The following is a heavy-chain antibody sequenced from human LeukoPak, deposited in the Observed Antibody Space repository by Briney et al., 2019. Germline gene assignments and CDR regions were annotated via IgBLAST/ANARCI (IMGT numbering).Heavy chain of an antibody. J-gene: IGHJ4*02. CDR1: GFTFSSYD. V-gene: IGHV3-30*03. D-gene: IGHD4-17*01. Sequence: GGSLRLPCAASGFTFSSYDMHWVRQAPGKGLEWVAVMSYDGSNKYYADSVKGRFTISRDNSKNTLYLQMNSLRVEDTAMYEWFPGGDYDHMGDWGQGTLVTVSS. CDR2: MSYDGSNK. CDR3: FPGGDYDHMGD.